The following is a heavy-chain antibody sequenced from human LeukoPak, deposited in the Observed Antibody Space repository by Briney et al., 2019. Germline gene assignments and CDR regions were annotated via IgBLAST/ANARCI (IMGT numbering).Heavy chain of an antibody. CDR3: AKDGVWFGESPPDY. D-gene: IGHD3-10*01. V-gene: IGHV3-23*01. CDR2: ISGSGGST. CDR1: GFTFSSYA. Sequence: GGSLGLSCAASGFTFSSYAMSWVRQAPGKGLEWVSAISGSGGSTYYADSVKGRFTISRDNSKNTLYLQMNSLRAEDTAVYYCAKDGVWFGESPPDYWGQGTLVTVSS. J-gene: IGHJ4*02.